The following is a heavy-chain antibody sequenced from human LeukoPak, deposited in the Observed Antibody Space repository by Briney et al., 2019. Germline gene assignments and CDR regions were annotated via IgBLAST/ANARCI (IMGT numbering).Heavy chain of an antibody. CDR2: INHSGST. D-gene: IGHD3-22*01. CDR3: AGDYYDSSGYYNWFDP. Sequence: SETLSLTCAVYGGSFSGYYWSWIRQPPGKGLEWIGEINHSGSTNYNPSLKRRVTISVDTSKNQFSLKLSSVTAADTAVYYCAGDYYDSSGYYNWFDPWGQGTLVTVSS. CDR1: GGSFSGYY. J-gene: IGHJ5*02. V-gene: IGHV4-34*01.